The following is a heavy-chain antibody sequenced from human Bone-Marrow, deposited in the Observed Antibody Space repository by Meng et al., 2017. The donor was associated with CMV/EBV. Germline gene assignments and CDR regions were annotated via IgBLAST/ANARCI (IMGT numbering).Heavy chain of an antibody. J-gene: IGHJ4*02. CDR1: GFTFSNYG. CDR2: IRYDGGNI. Sequence: GESLKISCAASGFTFSNYGMHWVRQAPGKGLEWVAFIRYDGGNIYYADSVMGRFTISRDSSKNTLFLQMNSLRIEDTAVYYCAKDGRVFVKDWGQGTRVTVYS. D-gene: IGHD3-16*02. CDR3: AKDGRVFVKD. V-gene: IGHV3-30*02.